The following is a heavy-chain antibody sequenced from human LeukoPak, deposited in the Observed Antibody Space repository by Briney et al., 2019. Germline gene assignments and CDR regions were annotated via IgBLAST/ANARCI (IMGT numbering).Heavy chain of an antibody. Sequence: PGGSLRLSCAASGFTFSSYWMNWVRQAPGKGLVWVSRIASDGSSTTYADSVKGRFSISRDNSKNTLHLQMNSLRAEDTAVYYCAGASMVRGVTNYYYYGMDVWGQGTTVTVSS. D-gene: IGHD3-10*01. V-gene: IGHV3-74*01. CDR2: IASDGSST. CDR3: AGASMVRGVTNYYYYGMDV. J-gene: IGHJ6*02. CDR1: GFTFSSYW.